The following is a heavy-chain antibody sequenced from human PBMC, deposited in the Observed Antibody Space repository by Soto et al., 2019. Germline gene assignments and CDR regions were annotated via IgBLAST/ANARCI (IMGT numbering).Heavy chain of an antibody. CDR3: ARGGLVAAPN. CDR1: GGSISSGGYY. D-gene: IGHD2-15*01. V-gene: IGHV4-31*03. J-gene: IGHJ4*02. Sequence: PSETLSLTCTVSGGSISSGGYYWSWIRQHPGKGLEWIGYIYYSGSTYYNPSLKSRVTISVDTFKNQFSLKLSSVTAADTAVYYCARGGLVAAPNWGQGTLVTVSS. CDR2: IYYSGST.